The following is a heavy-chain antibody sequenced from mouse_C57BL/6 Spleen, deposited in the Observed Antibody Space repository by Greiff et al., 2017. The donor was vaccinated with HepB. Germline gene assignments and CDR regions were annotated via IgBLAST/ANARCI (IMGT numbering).Heavy chain of an antibody. CDR1: GYTFTSYW. V-gene: IGHV1-55*01. CDR3: ARRGSNYPWFAY. J-gene: IGHJ3*01. CDR2: IYPGSGGT. D-gene: IGHD2-5*01. Sequence: QVQLKQPGAELVKPGASVKMSCKASGYTFTSYWITWVKQRPGQGLEWIGDIYPGSGGTKYNEKFKSKATLTVDKSSSTAYMQLSSLTSEDSAVYYCARRGSNYPWFAYWGQGTLVTVSA.